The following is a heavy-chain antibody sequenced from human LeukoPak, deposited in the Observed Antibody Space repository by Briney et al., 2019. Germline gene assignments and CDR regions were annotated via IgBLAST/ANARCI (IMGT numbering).Heavy chain of an antibody. CDR2: ISYDGSNK. CDR3: AKDSGYSGYDYNY. D-gene: IGHD5-12*01. V-gene: IGHV3-30*18. Sequence: PGGSLRLSCAASGFTFSSYGMHWVRQAPGKGLEWVAVISYDGSNKYYADSVKGRFTISRDNSKNTLYLQMNRLRAEDTAVYYCAKDSGYSGYDYNYWGQGTLVTVSS. CDR1: GFTFSSYG. J-gene: IGHJ4*02.